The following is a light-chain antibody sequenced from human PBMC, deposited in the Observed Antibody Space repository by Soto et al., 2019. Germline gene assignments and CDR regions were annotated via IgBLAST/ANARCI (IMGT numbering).Light chain of an antibody. CDR3: QQNNTYYS. Sequence: DMQMTQSPYSLSASVGDRVSITCRAGQSMSGWLAWYQQKPGKAPKLLIYDASNLESGVPSRFGGSGSCTEFTLTFSSLQPDDFATYYCQQNNTYYSFGHGTKVDIK. J-gene: IGKJ2*03. CDR2: DAS. V-gene: IGKV1-5*01. CDR1: QSMSGW.